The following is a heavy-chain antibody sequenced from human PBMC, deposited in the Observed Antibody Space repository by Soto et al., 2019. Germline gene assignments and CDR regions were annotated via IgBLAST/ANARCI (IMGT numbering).Heavy chain of an antibody. V-gene: IGHV3-21*01. D-gene: IGHD6-19*01. Sequence: EVQLVESGGGLVKPGGSLRLSCAASGFTFSSYSMNWVRQAPGKGLEWVSSISSSSSYIYYADSVKGRFTISRDNAKNSLYLQMNSLRAEDTAVYYCARDRRVAVDGIGRFDYWGQGTLVTVSS. CDR3: ARDRRVAVDGIGRFDY. CDR2: ISSSSSYI. CDR1: GFTFSSYS. J-gene: IGHJ4*02.